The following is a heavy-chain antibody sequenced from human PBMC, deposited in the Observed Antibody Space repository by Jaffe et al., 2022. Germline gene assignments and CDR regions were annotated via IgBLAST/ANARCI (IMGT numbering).Heavy chain of an antibody. V-gene: IGHV3-9*01. Sequence: EVQLVESGGGLVQPGRSLRLSCAASGFTFDDYAMHWVRQAPGKGLEWVSGISWNSGSIGYADSVKGRFTISRDNAKNSLYLQMNSLRAEDTALYYCAKDLHGTIFGVVIPTGMDVWGKGTTVTVSS. CDR3: AKDLHGTIFGVVIPTGMDV. CDR2: ISWNSGSI. J-gene: IGHJ6*03. CDR1: GFTFDDYA. D-gene: IGHD3-3*01.